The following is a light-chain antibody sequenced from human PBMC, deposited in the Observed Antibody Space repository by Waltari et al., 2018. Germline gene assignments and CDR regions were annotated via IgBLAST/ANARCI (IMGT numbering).Light chain of an antibody. CDR3: QQYKSYPPT. CDR2: KAS. Sequence: DIQMTQSPSTLSASVGDRVTITCRTSQSISTWLAWYQQKPGKAPKLLIYKASSLENEVPSRFSGSGSGTEVTLTISSLQPDDFATFYCQQYKSYPPTFGGGTKVDIK. CDR1: QSISTW. V-gene: IGKV1-5*03. J-gene: IGKJ4*01.